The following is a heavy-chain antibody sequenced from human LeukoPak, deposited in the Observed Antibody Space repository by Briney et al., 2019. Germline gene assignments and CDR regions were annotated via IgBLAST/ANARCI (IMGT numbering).Heavy chain of an antibody. CDR2: IYYSGST. CDR3: ARAVAGTMWHFDY. Sequence: SETLPLTCTVSGGSISSSSYSWGWIRQPPGKGLEWIGSIYYSGSTYYNPSLKSRVTISVDTSKNQFSLKLSSVTAADTAVYYCARAVAGTMWHFDYWGQGTLVTVSS. J-gene: IGHJ4*02. D-gene: IGHD6-19*01. CDR1: GGSISSSSYS. V-gene: IGHV4-39*01.